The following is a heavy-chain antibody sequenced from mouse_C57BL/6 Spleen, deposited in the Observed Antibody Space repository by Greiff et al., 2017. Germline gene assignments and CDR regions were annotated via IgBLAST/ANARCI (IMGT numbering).Heavy chain of an antibody. V-gene: IGHV1-19*01. CDR2: INPYNGGT. D-gene: IGHD1-1*01. CDR3: ARNGSSYDYYAMDD. J-gene: IGHJ4*01. Sequence: VQLQQSGPVLVKPGASVKMSCKASGYTFTDYYMNWVKQSHGKSLEWIGVINPYNGGTSYNQKFRGKATLTVDKSSSTAYMELNSLTSEDSAIYYSARNGSSYDYYAMDDGGQGTTVTVSS. CDR1: GYTFTDYY.